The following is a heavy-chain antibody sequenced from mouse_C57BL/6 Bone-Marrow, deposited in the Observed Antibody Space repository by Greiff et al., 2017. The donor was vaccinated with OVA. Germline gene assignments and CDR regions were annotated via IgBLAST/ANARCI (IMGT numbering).Heavy chain of an antibody. Sequence: EVQLVESGPGLVKPSQSLSLTCSVTGYSITSGYYWNWIRQFPGNKLEWMGYISYDGSNNYNPSLKNRISITRYTSKNQFFLKLNSVTTEDTATYYCARVYYGSSYGFFDYWGQGTTLTVSS. CDR3: ARVYYGSSYGFFDY. CDR2: ISYDGSN. D-gene: IGHD1-1*01. J-gene: IGHJ2*01. CDR1: GYSITSGYY. V-gene: IGHV3-6*01.